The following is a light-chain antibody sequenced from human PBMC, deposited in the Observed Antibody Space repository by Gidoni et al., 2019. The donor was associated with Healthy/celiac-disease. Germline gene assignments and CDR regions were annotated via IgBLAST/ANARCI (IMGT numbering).Light chain of an antibody. Sequence: DIVMTQSPDSLPVSLSERATINCKSSQRVLYSSNNKNYLAWYQQKPGQPPKLLIYWASTRESGVPDRFSGSGSGTDFTLTISSLQAEDVAVYYCQQYYSTPYTFGQGTKLEIK. CDR2: WAS. V-gene: IGKV4-1*01. CDR3: QQYYSTPYT. J-gene: IGKJ2*01. CDR1: QRVLYSSNNKNY.